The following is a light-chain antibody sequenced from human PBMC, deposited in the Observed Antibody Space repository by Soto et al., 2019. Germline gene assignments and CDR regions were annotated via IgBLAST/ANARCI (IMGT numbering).Light chain of an antibody. CDR3: FSYTSSGTYV. V-gene: IGLV2-14*01. CDR2: EVS. Sequence: QSVLTQPASVSGSPGQSITISCTGTSSGVGNYKYVSWYQQHPGKAPKLMIYEVSNRPSGVSNRFSGSKSGNTASLTISGLQAEDETDYYCFSYTSSGTYVFGTGTKV. J-gene: IGLJ1*01. CDR1: SSGVGNYKY.